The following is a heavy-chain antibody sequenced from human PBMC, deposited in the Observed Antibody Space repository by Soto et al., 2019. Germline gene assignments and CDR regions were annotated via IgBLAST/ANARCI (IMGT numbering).Heavy chain of an antibody. V-gene: IGHV4-31*02. CDR2: IYYSGST. CDR1: GGSISSGGYY. D-gene: IGHD3-10*01. J-gene: IGHJ4*02. CDR3: ARSKYYYYFDY. Sequence: SETLSLTXPVSGGSISSGGYYWSWIRQHPGKGLEWIGYIYYSGSTYYNPSLKSRVTISVDTSKNQFSLKLSSVTAADTAVYYCARSKYYYYFDYWGQGTLVTVSS.